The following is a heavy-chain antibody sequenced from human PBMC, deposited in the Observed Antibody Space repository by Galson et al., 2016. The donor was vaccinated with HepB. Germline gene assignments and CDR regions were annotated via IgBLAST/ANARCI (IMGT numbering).Heavy chain of an antibody. D-gene: IGHD3/OR15-3a*01. CDR3: ANSLMISTSQGRGST. V-gene: IGHV3-21*01. CDR2: ISSTTTYI. Sequence: SLRLSCAASGFTFSSYSMNWVRQAPGKGLEWVSSISSTTTYIYYADSVKGRFTISRDNAKNSVYLQMNSLRAEDTAVYYCANSLMISTSQGRGSTWGHGTLVTVSS. CDR1: GFTFSSYS. J-gene: IGHJ4*01.